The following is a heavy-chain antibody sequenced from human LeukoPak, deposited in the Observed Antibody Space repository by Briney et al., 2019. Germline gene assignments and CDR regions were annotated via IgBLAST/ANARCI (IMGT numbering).Heavy chain of an antibody. CDR2: IVVGSGNT. Sequence: SVKVSCKASGFTFTSSAMQWVRQARGQRLEWIGWIVVGSGNTNYAQKFQERVTITRDMSTSTAYMVLSSLRSEDTAVYYCAATYDIDPYYFDYWGQGTLVTVSP. J-gene: IGHJ4*02. CDR3: AATYDIDPYYFDY. CDR1: GFTFTSSA. D-gene: IGHD3-22*01. V-gene: IGHV1-58*02.